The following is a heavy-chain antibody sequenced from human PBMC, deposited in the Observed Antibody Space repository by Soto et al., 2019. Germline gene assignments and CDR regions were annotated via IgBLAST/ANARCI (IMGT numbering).Heavy chain of an antibody. Sequence: QVQLVQSGAEVKKPGSSVKVSCKASGGTFSSYAISWVRQAPGQGLEWMGGIIPIFGTANYAQKFQGSVTITAEESTSTAYMERSSLRAEDTAVYYCAREVNDRVGYYYYYGMDVWGQGTTVTVSS. J-gene: IGHJ6*02. CDR1: GGTFSSYA. CDR2: IIPIFGTA. V-gene: IGHV1-69*12. D-gene: IGHD1-1*01. CDR3: AREVNDRVGYYYYYGMDV.